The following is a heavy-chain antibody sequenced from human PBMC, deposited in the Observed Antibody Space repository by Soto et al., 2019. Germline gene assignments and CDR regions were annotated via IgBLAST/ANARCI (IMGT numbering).Heavy chain of an antibody. J-gene: IGHJ4*02. CDR2: IYWDDDK. V-gene: IGHV2-5*02. CDR3: GHSSLVVAPSAWDY. CDR1: GFSLNTPGVS. D-gene: IGHD2-15*01. Sequence: QITLRESGPTLVKPTQTLTLTCTFSGFSLNTPGVSVTWIRQPPGKALEWLAVIYWDDDKRYSPSLATRLTITEGTSSNQVVLTLTHVDPVDTATYFCGHSSLVVAPSAWDYWGQGALVTVSS.